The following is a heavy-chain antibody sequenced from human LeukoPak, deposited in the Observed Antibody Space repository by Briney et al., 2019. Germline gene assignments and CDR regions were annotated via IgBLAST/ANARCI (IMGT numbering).Heavy chain of an antibody. J-gene: IGHJ6*04. D-gene: IGHD6-6*01. CDR2: INPNSGGT. CDR1: GYTFTGYY. Sequence: EASVKVSCKASGYTFTGYYMHWVRQAPGQGLEWMGRINPNSGGTNYAQKFQGRVTMTRDTSISTAYMELSRLRSDDTAVYYCASRLEYSSSLPDVWGKGTTVTVSS. V-gene: IGHV1-2*06. CDR3: ASRLEYSSSLPDV.